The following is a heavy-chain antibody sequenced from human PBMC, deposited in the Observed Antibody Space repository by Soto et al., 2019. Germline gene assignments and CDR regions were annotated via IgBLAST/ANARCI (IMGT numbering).Heavy chain of an antibody. J-gene: IGHJ5*02. CDR2: HYSGRST. Sequence: SGGSLRLSCAISGFSVSSNYLSWVRQAPGKGLEWVSVHYSGRSTYYADSVQGRFTISRDKSNNTLYLQMRRVRAEDTAVYFCARHRHPRGTVGATSPLDPWGQGTQVTVSS. D-gene: IGHD1-26*01. V-gene: IGHV3-53*01. CDR1: GFSVSSNY. CDR3: ARHRHPRGTVGATSPLDP.